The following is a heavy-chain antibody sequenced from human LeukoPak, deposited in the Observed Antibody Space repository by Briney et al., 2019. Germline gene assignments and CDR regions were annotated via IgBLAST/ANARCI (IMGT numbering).Heavy chain of an antibody. Sequence: GDSLKISCKGSGYSFGSHWIGWVRQMPGKGLEWMGFVYPGDSDTRYSPSFQGQVTISADKSISTAYLQWSSLKASDTAMYYCARRRDGYNSDFNWFDPWGQGTLVTVSS. CDR2: VYPGDSDT. CDR3: ARRRDGYNSDFNWFDP. D-gene: IGHD5-24*01. CDR1: GYSFGSHW. V-gene: IGHV5-51*01. J-gene: IGHJ5*02.